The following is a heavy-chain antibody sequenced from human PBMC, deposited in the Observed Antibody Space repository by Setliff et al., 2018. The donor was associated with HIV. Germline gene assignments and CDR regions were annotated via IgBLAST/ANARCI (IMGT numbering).Heavy chain of an antibody. J-gene: IGHJ4*02. V-gene: IGHV4-34*01. Sequence: SETLSLTCAVYGGSFRGYYWTWIRQPPGKGLEWIGEINNIGSTNYNPSLKSRVTISVDTSKNQFSLKLSAVTAADTAVYYCARGYPPSTYYYGSGSGRGFANWGQGTLVTVSS. D-gene: IGHD3-10*01. CDR1: GGSFRGYY. CDR3: ARGYPPSTYYYGSGSGRGFAN. CDR2: INNIGST.